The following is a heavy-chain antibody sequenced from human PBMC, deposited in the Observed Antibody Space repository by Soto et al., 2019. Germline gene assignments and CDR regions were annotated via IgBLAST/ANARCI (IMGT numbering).Heavy chain of an antibody. J-gene: IGHJ4*02. D-gene: IGHD3-3*01. Sequence: LRLSCAASGFTFSSYSMNWVRQAPGKGLEWVSSISSSSSYIYYADSVKGRFTISRDNAKNSLYLQMNSLRAEDTAVYYCARETYYDFWSGYYSDYWGQGTLVTVSS. V-gene: IGHV3-21*01. CDR2: ISSSSSYI. CDR1: GFTFSSYS. CDR3: ARETYYDFWSGYYSDY.